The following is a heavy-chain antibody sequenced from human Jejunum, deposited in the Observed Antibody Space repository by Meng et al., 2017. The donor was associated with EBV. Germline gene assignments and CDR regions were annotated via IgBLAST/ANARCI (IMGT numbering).Heavy chain of an antibody. CDR3: ARVGDCGGDCTYWYPDI. D-gene: IGHD2-21*01. J-gene: IGHJ2*01. CDR2: INSDGSGT. Sequence: DVQLVESGGGLVQLGGSLRLPCAAAGFSFSTHWMHWVRQAPGERLVWISRINSDGSGTKYADSVKGRFTISRDNANNRLYLQMNDLRGEDTAVYYCARVGDCGGDCTYWYPDIWGRGTLVTVAS. V-gene: IGHV3-74*03. CDR1: GFSFSTHW.